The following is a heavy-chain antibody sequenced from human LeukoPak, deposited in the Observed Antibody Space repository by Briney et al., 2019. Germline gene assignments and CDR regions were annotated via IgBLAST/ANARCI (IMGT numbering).Heavy chain of an antibody. Sequence: SVKVSCKASGGTFSSYAISWVRQAPGQGLEWMGGIIPIFGTANYAQKFQGRVTITADESTSTAYMELSSLRSEDTAVYYCASGWVSRSYYLENFDYWGQGTLVTVSS. V-gene: IGHV1-69*13. CDR2: IIPIFGTA. CDR1: GGTFSSYA. J-gene: IGHJ4*02. D-gene: IGHD1-26*01. CDR3: ASGWVSRSYYLENFDY.